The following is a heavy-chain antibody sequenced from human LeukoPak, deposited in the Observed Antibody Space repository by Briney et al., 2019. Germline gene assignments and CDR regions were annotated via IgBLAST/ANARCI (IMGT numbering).Heavy chain of an antibody. Sequence: GRSLRLSCAASGFTFSSYGMHWVRQAPGKGLGWVAVISYDGSNKYYADSVKGRFTISRDNSKNTLYLEMNILRAEDTAVYYCANQEEHGGYDYYFDYWGQGTLVTVSS. CDR3: ANQEEHGGYDYYFDY. CDR2: ISYDGSNK. D-gene: IGHD3-3*01. J-gene: IGHJ4*02. CDR1: GFTFSSYG. V-gene: IGHV3-30*18.